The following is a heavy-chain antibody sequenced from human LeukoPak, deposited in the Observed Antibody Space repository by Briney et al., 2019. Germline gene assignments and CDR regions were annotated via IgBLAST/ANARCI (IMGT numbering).Heavy chain of an antibody. D-gene: IGHD3-22*01. V-gene: IGHV5-51*01. CDR3: ARQYYDSSGYYEY. Sequence: GESLKISCQGSGYSFSSYWIGWVRQMPGKGLEWMGTIYPGDSDTRYSPSFQGQVTISADKSISTAYLQWSSLKASDTAMYYCARQYYDSSGYYEYWGQGTLVTVSS. CDR2: IYPGDSDT. CDR1: GYSFSSYW. J-gene: IGHJ4*02.